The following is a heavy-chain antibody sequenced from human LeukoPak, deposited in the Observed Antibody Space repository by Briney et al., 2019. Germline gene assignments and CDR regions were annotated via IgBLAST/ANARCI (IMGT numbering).Heavy chain of an antibody. J-gene: IGHJ6*02. D-gene: IGHD3-22*01. CDR3: ARYDSSGYYPHYYYYGMDV. CDR1: GYIFTSYW. V-gene: IGHV5-10-1*01. Sequence: GESLRISCKGSGYIFTSYWISWVRQMPGKGLEWMGRIDPSDSYTNYSPSFQGHVTISADKSISTAYLQWSSLKASDTAMYYCARYDSSGYYPHYYYYGMDVWGQGTTVTVSS. CDR2: IDPSDSYT.